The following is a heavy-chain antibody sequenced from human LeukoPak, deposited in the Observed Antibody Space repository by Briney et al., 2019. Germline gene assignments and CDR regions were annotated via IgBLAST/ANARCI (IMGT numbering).Heavy chain of an antibody. CDR2: ISSNGGST. CDR1: GFTFSSYA. D-gene: IGHD3-9*01. J-gene: IGHJ6*03. V-gene: IGHV3-64*01. Sequence: PGGSLRPSCAASGFTFSSYAMHWVRQAPGKGLEYVSSISSNGGSTYYANSVKGRFTISRDNAKNSLYLQMNSLRAEDTAVYYCARDDILTSYEGYFYYYMDVWGEGTTVTVSS. CDR3: ARDDILTSYEGYFYYYMDV.